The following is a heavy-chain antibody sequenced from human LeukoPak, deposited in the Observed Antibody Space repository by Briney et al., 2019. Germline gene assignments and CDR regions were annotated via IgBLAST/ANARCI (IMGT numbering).Heavy chain of an antibody. CDR2: ITGDGSTI. Sequence: GGSLRPSCAASRSTFSDYSMTWVRQAPGKGLEWVSYITGDGSTIYYADSVKGRFTISRDNAKKSLYLQMNSLRAEDTAVYYCARVGQWDYWGQGTLVTVSS. D-gene: IGHD1-26*01. CDR1: RSTFSDYS. J-gene: IGHJ4*02. CDR3: ARVGQWDY. V-gene: IGHV3-11*01.